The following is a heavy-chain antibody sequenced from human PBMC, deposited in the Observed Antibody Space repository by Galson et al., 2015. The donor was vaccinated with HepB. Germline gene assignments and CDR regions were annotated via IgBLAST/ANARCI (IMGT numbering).Heavy chain of an antibody. CDR3: VRGENRSGYRYDY. CDR1: GFRVNNYA. CDR2: MWRGSSDI. J-gene: IGHJ4*02. V-gene: IGHV3-33*01. Sequence: CLRLCCAASGFRVNNYAMHWIRQGPGKGLEWLALMWRGSSDIIYADSGRGRFTISRYNSKNILYLGMNRLRADDTGVCFCVRGENRSGYRYDYWGQGALVTVSS. D-gene: IGHD5-12*01.